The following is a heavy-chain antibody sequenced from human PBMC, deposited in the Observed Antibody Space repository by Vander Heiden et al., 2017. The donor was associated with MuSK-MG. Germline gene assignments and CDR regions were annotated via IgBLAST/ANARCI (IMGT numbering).Heavy chain of an antibody. CDR2: SYSGGST. V-gene: IGHV3-53*01. D-gene: IGHD3-3*01. J-gene: IGHJ4*02. Sequence: EVQLVESGGGLIQTGGSLRLSCAASGFTVSSNYMSWVRQAPGKGLGWVSVSYSGGSTYYADSVKGRFTISRDNSKNTLYLQMNSLRAEDTAVYYCARGRDDFWVPHDDYWGQGTLVTVS. CDR1: GFTVSSNY. CDR3: ARGRDDFWVPHDDY.